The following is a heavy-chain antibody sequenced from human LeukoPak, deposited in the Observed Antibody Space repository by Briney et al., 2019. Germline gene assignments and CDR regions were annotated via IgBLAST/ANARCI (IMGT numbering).Heavy chain of an antibody. CDR2: ISSSSSYI. Sequence: GGSLRLSCAASGFTFSSYSMNWVRQAPGKGLEWVSSISSSSSYIYYADSVKGRFTISRDNAKNSLYLQMNSLRAEDTAVYYCAKDQYGGNPQYYFDYWGQGTLVTVSS. CDR3: AKDQYGGNPQYYFDY. D-gene: IGHD4-23*01. V-gene: IGHV3-21*01. CDR1: GFTFSSYS. J-gene: IGHJ4*02.